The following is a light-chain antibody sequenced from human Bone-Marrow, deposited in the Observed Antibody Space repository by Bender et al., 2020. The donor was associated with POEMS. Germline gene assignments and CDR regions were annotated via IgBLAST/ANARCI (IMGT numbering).Light chain of an antibody. Sequence: SYVVTQPPSVPVAPGQTASIPCGAKDIGSRSVHWYQQKPGQAPVLVVYDDSERPPGIPERFSGSNSGTTVTLTISGVQPEDEADYYCQSTDSTTTYADVVFGGGTKLTVL. CDR1: DIGSRS. CDR2: DDS. J-gene: IGLJ2*01. V-gene: IGLV3-21*02. CDR3: QSTDSTTTYADVV.